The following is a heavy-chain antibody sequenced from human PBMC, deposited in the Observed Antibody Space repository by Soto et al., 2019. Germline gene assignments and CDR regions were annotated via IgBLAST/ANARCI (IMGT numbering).Heavy chain of an antibody. CDR1: GYTLTELS. D-gene: IGHD6-13*01. CDR2: FDPEDGET. J-gene: IGHJ4*02. CDR3: ATDKGIAAAGTGPFDY. V-gene: IGHV1-24*01. Sequence: ASVNVSCKVSGYTLTELSMHWVRQAPGKGLEWMGGFDPEDGETIYAQKFQGRVTMTEDTSTDTAYMELSSLRSEDTAVYYCATDKGIAAAGTGPFDYWGQGTLVTV.